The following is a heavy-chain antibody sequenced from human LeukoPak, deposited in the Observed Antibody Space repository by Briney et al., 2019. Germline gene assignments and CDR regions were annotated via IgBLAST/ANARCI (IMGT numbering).Heavy chain of an antibody. CDR1: GFTFSSYA. D-gene: IGHD4-23*01. J-gene: IGHJ4*02. V-gene: IGHV3-23*01. Sequence: PGGSLRLSCAASGFTFSSYAMSWVRQAPGKGLEWVSAISGSGGSTYYADSVKGRFTISRDNSKNTLYLQMNSLRAEDTAVYYCARVDYGGKARVKDYWGQGTLVTVSS. CDR3: ARVDYGGKARVKDY. CDR2: ISGSGGST.